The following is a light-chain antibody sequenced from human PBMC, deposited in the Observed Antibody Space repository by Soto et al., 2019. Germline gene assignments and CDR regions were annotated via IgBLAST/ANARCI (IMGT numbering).Light chain of an antibody. Sequence: DIQMTQSPSTLSGSVGDRVTITCRASQTISSWLAWYQQKPGKAPKLLIYKASTLQSGVPSRFSGSGSGTDFTLTISSLQPEDFATYYCLQDYNYPQTFGQGTKVDIK. CDR3: LQDYNYPQT. CDR1: QTISSW. J-gene: IGKJ1*01. CDR2: KAS. V-gene: IGKV1-5*03.